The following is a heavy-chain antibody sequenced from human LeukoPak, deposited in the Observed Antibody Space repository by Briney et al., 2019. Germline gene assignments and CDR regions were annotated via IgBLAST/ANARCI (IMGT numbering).Heavy chain of an antibody. CDR2: IYPGDSDT. J-gene: IGHJ4*02. CDR3: ARRGRYSSSWYGSYYFDY. D-gene: IGHD6-13*01. CDR1: GYSFTSYW. Sequence: GGSLQISCKGSGYSFTSYWIGWVRQMPGKGLEWMGIIYPGDSDTRYSPSFQGQVTISADKSISTAYLQWSSLKASDTAMYYCARRGRYSSSWYGSYYFDYWGQGTLVTVSS. V-gene: IGHV5-51*01.